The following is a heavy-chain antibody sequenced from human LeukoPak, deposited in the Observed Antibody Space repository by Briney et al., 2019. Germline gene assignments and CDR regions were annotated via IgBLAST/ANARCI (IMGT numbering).Heavy chain of an antibody. V-gene: IGHV3-7*01. Sequence: GGSLRLSRAASGFTFSSYWMSWVRQAPGKGLEWVANIKQDGSDKYYLDSMKGRLTISRDNAKNSLYLQMNSLRAEDTAVYYCARSVSPIQLWPDYWGQGTLVTVSS. J-gene: IGHJ4*02. CDR2: IKQDGSDK. D-gene: IGHD5-18*01. CDR1: GFTFSSYW. CDR3: ARSVSPIQLWPDY.